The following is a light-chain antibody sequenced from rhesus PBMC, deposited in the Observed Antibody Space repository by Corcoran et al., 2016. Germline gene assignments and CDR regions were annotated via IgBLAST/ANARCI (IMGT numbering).Light chain of an antibody. Sequence: EIVMTQSPATLSLSPGERAILSCRSSQSVSSNLAWYQKKSGQPPRLLIYYASNRATGIPDRFSGSGSGTDFTLTISTLEPEDVGVYYCQQYDNGIFTFGPGTKLDIK. J-gene: IGKJ3*01. CDR3: QQYDNGIFT. CDR2: YAS. CDR1: QSVSSN. V-gene: IGKV3-35*01.